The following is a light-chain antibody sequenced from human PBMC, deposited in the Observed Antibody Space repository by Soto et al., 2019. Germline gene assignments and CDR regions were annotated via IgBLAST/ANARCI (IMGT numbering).Light chain of an antibody. J-gene: IGKJ1*01. CDR2: AAS. V-gene: IGKV1-6*01. CDR1: QGIRND. Sequence: AIQMTHSPSSLSASVGDRVTITCRASQGIRNDLGWYQQKPGKAPKLLIYAASSLQSGVPSRFSGSGSGKDFTLTISSLQPEDFATYYCIQDYNYPRTFGQGSKVDIX. CDR3: IQDYNYPRT.